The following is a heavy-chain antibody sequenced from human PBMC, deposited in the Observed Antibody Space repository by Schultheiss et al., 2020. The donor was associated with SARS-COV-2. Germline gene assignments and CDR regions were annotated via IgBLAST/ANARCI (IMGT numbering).Heavy chain of an antibody. CDR3: AKARSGWAREGFDY. D-gene: IGHD6-19*01. CDR1: GFTFSSYS. CDR2: ISGSGGST. J-gene: IGHJ4*02. V-gene: IGHV3-21*04. Sequence: GGSLRLSCAASGFTFSSYSMNWVRQAPGKGLEWVSAISGSGGSTYYADSVKGRFTISRDNAKNSLYLQMDSLRAEDTAIYYCAKARSGWAREGFDYWGQGTLVTVSS.